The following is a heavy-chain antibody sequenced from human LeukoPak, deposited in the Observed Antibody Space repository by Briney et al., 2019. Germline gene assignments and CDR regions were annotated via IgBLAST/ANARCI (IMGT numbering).Heavy chain of an antibody. CDR3: AKDLKVSRGWFDP. CDR2: IKQDGSEK. Sequence: GGSLRLSCAASGFTFSSYWMSWVRQAPGKGLEWVANIKQDGSEKYYVDSVKGRFTISRDNAKNSLYLQMNSLRAEDTAVYYCAKDLKVSRGWFDPWGQGTLVTVSS. J-gene: IGHJ5*02. CDR1: GFTFSSYW. V-gene: IGHV3-7*03.